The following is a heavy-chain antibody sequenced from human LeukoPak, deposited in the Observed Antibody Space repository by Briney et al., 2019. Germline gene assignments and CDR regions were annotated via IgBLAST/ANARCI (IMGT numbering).Heavy chain of an antibody. CDR3: ARGRRYYDSSGYRYYYMDV. CDR1: GFTFSSYS. V-gene: IGHV3-21*01. CDR2: ISSSSSYI. D-gene: IGHD3-22*01. Sequence: GGSLRLSCAASGFTFSSYSMNWVRQAPGKGLEWVSSISSSSSYIYCADSVKGRFTISRDNAKNSLYLQMNSLRAEDTAVYYCARGRRYYDSSGYRYYYMDVWGKGTTVTVSS. J-gene: IGHJ6*03.